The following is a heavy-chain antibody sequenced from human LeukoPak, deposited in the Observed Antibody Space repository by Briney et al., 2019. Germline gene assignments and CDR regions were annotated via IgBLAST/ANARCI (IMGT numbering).Heavy chain of an antibody. Sequence: ASVKVSCKASGSTFTSYGISWVRQAPGQGLEWMGWISAYNGNTNYAQKLQGRVTMTTDTSTSTAYMELRSLRSDDTAVYYCARGPPMDDFWSGYYLRTHDAFDIWGQGTMVTVSS. CDR1: GSTFTSYG. CDR2: ISAYNGNT. D-gene: IGHD3-3*01. V-gene: IGHV1-18*01. CDR3: ARGPPMDDFWSGYYLRTHDAFDI. J-gene: IGHJ3*02.